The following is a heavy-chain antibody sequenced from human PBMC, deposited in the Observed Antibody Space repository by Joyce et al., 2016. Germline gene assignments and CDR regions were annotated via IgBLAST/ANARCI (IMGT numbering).Heavy chain of an antibody. Sequence: QVQLVQSGSEVKKPGASVKVSCKASGYIFTGYFMHWVRQAPGQGLEWMGRINPNSGGTNDAQKFQGRVTMTRDTSISTAYMELSRLTSDDTAVYYCARAGGYGDYANRFDPWGQGTLVTVSS. CDR2: INPNSGGT. V-gene: IGHV1-2*06. J-gene: IGHJ5*02. CDR3: ARAGGYGDYANRFDP. D-gene: IGHD4-17*01. CDR1: GYIFTGYF.